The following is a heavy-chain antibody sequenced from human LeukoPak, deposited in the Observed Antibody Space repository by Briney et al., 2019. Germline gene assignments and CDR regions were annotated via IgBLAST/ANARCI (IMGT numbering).Heavy chain of an antibody. V-gene: IGHV4-4*07. J-gene: IGHJ3*02. D-gene: IGHD2-15*01. CDR2: IYTSGST. CDR3: ARVNCSGGNCYSSRGAFDI. Sequence: SETLSLTCTVSGGSISSYYWSWIRQPAGKGLEWIGRIYTSGSTNYNPSLKSRVTILVDTSKNLFSLKLSPVTAADTALYYCARVNCSGGNCYSSRGAFDIWGQGTMVTVSS. CDR1: GGSISSYY.